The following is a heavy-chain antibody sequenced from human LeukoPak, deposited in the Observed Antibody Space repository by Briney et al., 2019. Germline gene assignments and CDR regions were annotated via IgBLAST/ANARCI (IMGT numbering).Heavy chain of an antibody. D-gene: IGHD3-9*01. Sequence: ASVKVSCKASGYTFTSYGISWVRQAPGQGLEWMGWISAYNGNRNYAQKLQGRVTMTTDTSSTTAYMELRSLRSDDTALYFCARGDDILTGYFRGFDYWGQGTLVTVSS. V-gene: IGHV1-18*01. CDR2: ISAYNGNR. CDR3: ARGDDILTGYFRGFDY. CDR1: GYTFTSYG. J-gene: IGHJ4*02.